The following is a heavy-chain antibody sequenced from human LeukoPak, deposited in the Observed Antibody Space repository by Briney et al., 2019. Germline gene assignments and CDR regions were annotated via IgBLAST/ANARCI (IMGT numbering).Heavy chain of an antibody. D-gene: IGHD2-2*01. J-gene: IGHJ6*03. CDR2: TNWNGGST. CDR1: GSTFDDYG. Sequence: GGSLRLSCAASGSTFDDYGMSWGRHAPGKGLEWGSGTNWNGGSTVYADSVKGRFTISRDNAQNSLYLQMNSLRAEDTALYYCARNLVRGYYYYMDVWGKGTTVTVSS. V-gene: IGHV3-20*04. CDR3: ARNLVRGYYYYMDV.